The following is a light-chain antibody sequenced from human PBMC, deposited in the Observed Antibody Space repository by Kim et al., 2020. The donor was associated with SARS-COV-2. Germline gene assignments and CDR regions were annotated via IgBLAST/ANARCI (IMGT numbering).Light chain of an antibody. V-gene: IGLV3-19*01. CDR1: SLRSYY. CDR3: NSRDSSGNHLPGVV. J-gene: IGLJ2*01. CDR2: GKN. Sequence: SSELTQDPAVSVALGQTVRITCQGDSLRSYYASWYQQKPGQAPVLVIYGKNNRPSGIPDRFSGSSSGNTASLTITGAQAEDDADYYCNSRDSSGNHLPGVVFGGGTKLTVL.